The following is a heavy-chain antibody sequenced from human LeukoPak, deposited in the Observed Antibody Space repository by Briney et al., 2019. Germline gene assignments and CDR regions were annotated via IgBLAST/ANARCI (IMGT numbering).Heavy chain of an antibody. Sequence: PSETLSLTCAVYGGSFSGDYWSWVRQPPGKGLEGSGDIYYSGSTNYNPSLKSRVTISVDTSKNQFSLKLSSVTAADTAVYYCARHNPRDSSGYYFDYWGQGTLVTVSS. CDR1: GGSFSGDY. J-gene: IGHJ4*02. CDR2: IYYSGST. CDR3: ARHNPRDSSGYYFDY. V-gene: IGHV4-59*08. D-gene: IGHD3-22*01.